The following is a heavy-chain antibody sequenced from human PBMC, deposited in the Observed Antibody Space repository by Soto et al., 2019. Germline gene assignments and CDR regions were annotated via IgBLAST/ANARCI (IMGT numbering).Heavy chain of an antibody. J-gene: IGHJ4*02. D-gene: IGHD3-16*01. CDR2: TYYRSKWYN. CDR3: AREFPYYESSDRYFDY. V-gene: IGHV6-1*01. Sequence: PSQTLSLICAISGDSVSVNSAAWNWIRQSPSRGLEWLGRTYYRSKWYNDYAVSVKSRITVTPDTSKTQFSLHLNSVTPEDTAVYDCAREFPYYESSDRYFDYWGQGARVTVSS. CDR1: GDSVSVNSAA.